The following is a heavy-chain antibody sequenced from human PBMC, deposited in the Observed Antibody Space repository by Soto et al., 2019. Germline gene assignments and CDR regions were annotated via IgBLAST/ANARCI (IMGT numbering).Heavy chain of an antibody. CDR2: IYSGGST. Sequence: GGSLRLSCTASGLTFSTSWLTWVRQAPGKGLEWVSLIYSGGSTYYADSVKGRFTISRDNSKNTLYLQMNSLRAEDTAVYYCARERGYRYGMDVWGQGTTVTVSS. CDR3: ARERGYRYGMDV. V-gene: IGHV3-66*01. D-gene: IGHD5-18*01. J-gene: IGHJ6*02. CDR1: GLTFSTSW.